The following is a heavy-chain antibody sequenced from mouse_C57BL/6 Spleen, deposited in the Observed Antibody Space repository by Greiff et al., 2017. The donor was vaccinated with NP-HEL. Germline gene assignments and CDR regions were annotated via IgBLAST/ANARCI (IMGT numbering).Heavy chain of an antibody. CDR2: IDPANGKT. Sequence: EVQLQQSVAELVRPGASVKLSCTASGFNIKNTYMHWVKQRPEQGLERTGRIDPANGKTKYAPKFQGKATITADTSSNPAYLQLSSRTSEYTAIYYCAPSLLLPSFDYWGQGTTLTVSS. J-gene: IGHJ2*01. CDR1: GFNIKNTY. V-gene: IGHV14-3*01. CDR3: APSLLLPSFDY. D-gene: IGHD1-1*01.